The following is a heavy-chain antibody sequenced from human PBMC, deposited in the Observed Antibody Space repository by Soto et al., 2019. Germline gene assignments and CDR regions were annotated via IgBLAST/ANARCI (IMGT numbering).Heavy chain of an antibody. J-gene: IGHJ6*02. V-gene: IGHV3-30-3*01. CDR3: ARGGSGKKGPIKRIYGMDV. Sequence: VQLVESGGGVVQPGRSLRLSCAASGFTFSSYAMHWVRQAPGKGLEWVAVISYDGSNKYYADSVKGRFTISRDNSKNTLYLQMNSLRAEDTAVYYCARGGSGKKGPIKRIYGMDVWGQGTTVTVSS. D-gene: IGHD3-10*01. CDR2: ISYDGSNK. CDR1: GFTFSSYA.